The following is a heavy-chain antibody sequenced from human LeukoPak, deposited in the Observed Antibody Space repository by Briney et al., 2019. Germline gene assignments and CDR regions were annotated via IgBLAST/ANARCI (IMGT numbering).Heavy chain of an antibody. CDR1: GGSMRSYY. D-gene: IGHD6-19*01. V-gene: IGHV4-4*09. CDR2: IYTSGNT. CDR3: ARGSGPYYFDY. J-gene: IGHJ4*02. Sequence: SETLSLTCSVSGGSMRSYYSSWIRQPPGKELEWIGYIYTSGNTNYNPSLKSRVTISVDTSKSQFSLKLSSVTAADTAVYYCARGSGPYYFDYWGQGTLVTVSS.